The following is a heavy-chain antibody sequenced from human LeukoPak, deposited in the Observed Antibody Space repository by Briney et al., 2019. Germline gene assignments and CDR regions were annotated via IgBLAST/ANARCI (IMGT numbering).Heavy chain of an antibody. D-gene: IGHD1-26*01. J-gene: IGHJ4*02. CDR2: IYYSGST. CDR1: GGSISSYY. V-gene: IGHV4-59*01. Sequence: SETLSLTCTVSGGSISSYYWSWIRQPPGKGLEWIGYIYYSGSTNYNPSLKSRVTISVDTSKNQFSLKLSSVTAADTAVYYRARSGRPKEATPGTFDYWGQGTLVTVSS. CDR3: ARSGRPKEATPGTFDY.